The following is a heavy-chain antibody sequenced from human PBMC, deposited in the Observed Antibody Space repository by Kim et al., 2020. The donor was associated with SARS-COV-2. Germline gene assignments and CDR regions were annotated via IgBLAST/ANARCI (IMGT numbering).Heavy chain of an antibody. D-gene: IGHD3-3*01. J-gene: IGHJ4*02. CDR1: GGSVSSGSYF. V-gene: IGHV4-61*01. Sequence: SETLSLTCTVSGGSVSSGSYFWSWIRQPPGKGLEWIGYIYYSGNTNYNPSLKSRVTMSVDTSKNQFSLKLRSVTAADTAVYYCARAPNDFWSGYPYYFDYWGQGTLVTCSS. CDR2: IYYSGNT. CDR3: ARAPNDFWSGYPYYFDY.